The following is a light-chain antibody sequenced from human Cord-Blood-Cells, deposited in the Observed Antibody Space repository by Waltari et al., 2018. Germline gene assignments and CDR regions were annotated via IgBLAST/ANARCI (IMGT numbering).Light chain of an antibody. V-gene: IGLV2-14*01. J-gene: IGLJ3*02. CDR3: SSYTSSSTWV. CDR2: DVS. CDR1: SSDVVGYKF. Sequence: QSALTQPASVSGSPGQSITISCPGTSSDVVGYKFVSWYQQHPGKAPKHMIYDVSNRPSGVSNRFSGPKSGNTASLTISALQAEDEADYYCSSYTSSSTWVFGGGTKLTVL.